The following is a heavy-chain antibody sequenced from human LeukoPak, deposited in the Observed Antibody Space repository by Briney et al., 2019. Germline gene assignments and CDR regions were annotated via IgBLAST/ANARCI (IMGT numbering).Heavy chain of an antibody. V-gene: IGHV1-18*01. CDR1: GYTFTNYG. CDR2: ISAYNGNT. Sequence: ASVKVSCKASGYTFTNYGINWVRQAPGQGLEWMGWISAYNGNTNYAQKLQGRVTMTTDTSTSTAYMELRSLRSDDTAVYYCARGGYSSSSQYAFDIWGQGTMVTVSS. CDR3: ARGGYSSSSQYAFDI. J-gene: IGHJ3*02. D-gene: IGHD6-6*01.